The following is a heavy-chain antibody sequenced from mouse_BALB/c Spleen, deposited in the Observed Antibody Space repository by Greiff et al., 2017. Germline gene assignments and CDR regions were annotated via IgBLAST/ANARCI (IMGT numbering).Heavy chain of an antibody. CDR3: ATGFYGNYGWFAY. Sequence: EVQRVESGGGLVQPGGSRKLSCAASGFTFSSFGMHWVRQAPEKGLEWVAYISSGSSTIYYADTVKGRFTISRDNPKNTLFLQMTSLRSEDTAMYYCATGFYGNYGWFAYWGQGTLVTVSA. J-gene: IGHJ3*01. CDR1: GFTFSSFG. CDR2: ISSGSSTI. D-gene: IGHD2-1*01. V-gene: IGHV5-17*02.